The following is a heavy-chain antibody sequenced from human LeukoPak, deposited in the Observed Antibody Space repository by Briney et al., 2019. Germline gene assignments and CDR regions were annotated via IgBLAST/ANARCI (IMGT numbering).Heavy chain of an antibody. CDR3: ARGGGYYLPLIDY. CDR2: MSYDGSNK. D-gene: IGHD3-22*01. J-gene: IGHJ4*02. CDR1: GFTFSSYG. Sequence: GGSLRLSCAASGFTFSSYGMHWVRQAPGKGLEWVAVMSYDGSNKYYADSVKGRFTISRDNSKNTLYLQMNSLRAEDTAVYYCARGGGYYLPLIDYWGQGTLVTVSS. V-gene: IGHV3-30*19.